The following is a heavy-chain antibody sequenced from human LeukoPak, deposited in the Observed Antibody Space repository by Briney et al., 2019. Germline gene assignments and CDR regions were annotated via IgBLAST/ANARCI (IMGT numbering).Heavy chain of an antibody. D-gene: IGHD3-22*01. CDR2: ISGSGGGT. CDR3: AKGATVVVVTTIQY. Sequence: GGSLRLSCTASGFAFSSYAMSWVRQAPGKGLEWVSTISGSGGGTYYADSVKGRFTISRDNSKNTLFLQMNSLRAEDTAVYYCAKGATVVVVTTIQYWGQGTLVTVSS. V-gene: IGHV3-23*01. CDR1: GFAFSSYA. J-gene: IGHJ1*01.